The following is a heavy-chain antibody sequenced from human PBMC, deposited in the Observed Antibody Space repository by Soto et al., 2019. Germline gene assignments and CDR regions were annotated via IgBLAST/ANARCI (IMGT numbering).Heavy chain of an antibody. J-gene: IGHJ4*02. D-gene: IGHD5-18*01. CDR3: TRDGIQLWLDY. V-gene: IGHV3-48*03. Sequence: GGSLRLSCAASGFTFSSYEMNWVRQAPGKGLEWVSYISSSGSTIYSADSVKGRSTITRDNDKYSLYLLMNSLRVEDTAVYYWTRDGIQLWLDYWGQGTVVTVSS. CDR1: GFTFSSYE. CDR2: ISSSGSTI.